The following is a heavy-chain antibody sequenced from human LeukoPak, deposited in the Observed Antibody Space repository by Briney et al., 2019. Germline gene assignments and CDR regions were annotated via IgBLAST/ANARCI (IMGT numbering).Heavy chain of an antibody. Sequence: GASVKVSCKASGGTFSSYAISWVRQAPGQGLEWMGGIIPIFGTANYAQKFQGRVTMTRDMSTSTVYMELSSLRSEDTAVYYCASAYYDSSGYYGVGIAFDIWGQGTMVTVSS. V-gene: IGHV1-69*05. CDR1: GGTFSSYA. CDR2: IIPIFGTA. J-gene: IGHJ3*02. D-gene: IGHD3-22*01. CDR3: ASAYYDSSGYYGVGIAFDI.